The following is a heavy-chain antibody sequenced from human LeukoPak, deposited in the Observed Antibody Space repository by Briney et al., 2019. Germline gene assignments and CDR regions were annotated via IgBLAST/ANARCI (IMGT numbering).Heavy chain of an antibody. Sequence: GGSLRLSCAASGFTFSSYAMSWVRQAPGKGLEWVSAISGSGGSTYYADSVKGRFIISRDNSKNTLYLQMNSLRAEDTAVYYCAKDRRGMTTVTNDAFDIWGQGTMVTVSS. V-gene: IGHV3-23*01. CDR1: GFTFSSYA. CDR3: AKDRRGMTTVTNDAFDI. CDR2: ISGSGGST. J-gene: IGHJ3*02. D-gene: IGHD4-17*01.